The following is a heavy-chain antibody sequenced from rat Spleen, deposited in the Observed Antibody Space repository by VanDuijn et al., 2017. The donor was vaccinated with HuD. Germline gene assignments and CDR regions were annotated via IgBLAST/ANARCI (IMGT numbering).Heavy chain of an antibody. CDR2: ISTSGGST. CDR3: ARHGLTYYGPDY. J-gene: IGHJ2*01. CDR1: GFTFSNYD. V-gene: IGHV5-25*01. Sequence: EVQLVESGGGLVQPGRSLKLSCAASGFTFSNYDMAWVRQAPTKGLEWVASISTSGGSTYYRDSVKGRFTVSSDNAKSTLYLQMDSLRSEDTATYYCARHGLTYYGPDYWGQGVMVTVSS. D-gene: IGHD1-9*01.